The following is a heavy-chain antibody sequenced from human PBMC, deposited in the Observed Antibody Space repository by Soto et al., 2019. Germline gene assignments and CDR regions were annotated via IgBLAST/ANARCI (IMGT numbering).Heavy chain of an antibody. Sequence: QVQLQQWGAGLLKPSETLSLTCAVYGGSFSGYYWIWIRQPPGKGLEWIGEINHSGSTNYNPSLKSRVTISVDTSMTQFSLKLSSVTAADTAVYYCARGRMVLGVYYYYYYMDVWGKGTTVTVSS. D-gene: IGHD3-10*01. V-gene: IGHV4-34*01. J-gene: IGHJ6*03. CDR1: GGSFSGYY. CDR3: ARGRMVLGVYYYYYYMDV. CDR2: INHSGST.